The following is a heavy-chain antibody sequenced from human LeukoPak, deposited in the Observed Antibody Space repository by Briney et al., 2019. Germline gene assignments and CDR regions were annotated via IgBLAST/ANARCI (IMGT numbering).Heavy chain of an antibody. V-gene: IGHV1-2*02. CDR2: INPNSGGT. CDR1: GYTFRGYY. CDR3: ARFSAVTLLDY. D-gene: IGHD4-17*01. J-gene: IGHJ4*02. Sequence: GASVKVSYKASGYTFRGYYMHWVRQAPAQGLEWMGWINPNSGGTNYAQKFQGRVTMTRDTSISTAYMELSSLRSDDTAVYYCARFSAVTLLDYWGQGTLVTVSS.